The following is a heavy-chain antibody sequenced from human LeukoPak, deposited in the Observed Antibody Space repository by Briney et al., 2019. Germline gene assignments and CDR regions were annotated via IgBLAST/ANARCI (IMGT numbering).Heavy chain of an antibody. CDR3: ARGTYDSSGYSKFDY. V-gene: IGHV4-61*01. CDR1: GGSVSSGSYY. CDR2: IYYSGST. J-gene: IGHJ4*02. Sequence: PSETLSLTCTVSGGSVSSGSYYWSWSRQPPGKGLEWIGYIYYSGSTNYNPSLKSRVTMSLDTSKNQFSLKLSSVTAADTAVYYCARGTYDSSGYSKFDYWGQGTLVTVSS. D-gene: IGHD3-22*01.